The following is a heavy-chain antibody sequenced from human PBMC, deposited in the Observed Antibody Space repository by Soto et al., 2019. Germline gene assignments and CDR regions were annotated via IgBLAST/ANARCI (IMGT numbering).Heavy chain of an antibody. J-gene: IGHJ6*02. D-gene: IGHD3-16*01. CDR2: IYYSGST. CDR3: AREYEAHLRGYYYGMDV. CDR1: GCSISSDGYY. V-gene: IGHV4-31*01. Sequence: PSETLSLTCTVSGCSISSDGYYWSWIRQHPGKGLEWIGYIYYSGSTYYNPSLKRLVTISVDTYKNQYSLKLSSVTGAETAVYYCAREYEAHLRGYYYGMDVWGQGTTVTVSS.